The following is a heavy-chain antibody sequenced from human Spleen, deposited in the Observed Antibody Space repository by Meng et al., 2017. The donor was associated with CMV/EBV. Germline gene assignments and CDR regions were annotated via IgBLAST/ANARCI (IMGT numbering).Heavy chain of an antibody. V-gene: IGHV1-69*05. CDR2: IIPIFGTA. CDR1: GGTFSSYA. CDR3: ARDDGSCTSTSCYTNDY. J-gene: IGHJ4*02. D-gene: IGHD2-2*02. Sequence: SVKVSCKASGGTFSSYAISWVRQAPGQGLEWMGGIIPIFGTANYAQKFQGRVTITTDESTSTAYMELSSLRSEDTAVYYCARDDGSCTSTSCYTNDYWGQGTLVTVSS.